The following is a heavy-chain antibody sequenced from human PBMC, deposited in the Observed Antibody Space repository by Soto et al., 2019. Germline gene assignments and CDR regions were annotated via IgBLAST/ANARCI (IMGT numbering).Heavy chain of an antibody. J-gene: IGHJ5*02. Sequence: GGSLRLSCAASGFTFSSYAMSWVRQAPGKGLEWISGISQTGTSIYYADSVKGRFTISRDNSKNTLYLQMHSLRAEDTAVYYCAKDLVYGGSKWGLGPWGQGTLVTVAS. D-gene: IGHD4-17*01. CDR2: ISQTGTSI. CDR3: AKDLVYGGSKWGLGP. CDR1: GFTFSSYA. V-gene: IGHV3-23*01.